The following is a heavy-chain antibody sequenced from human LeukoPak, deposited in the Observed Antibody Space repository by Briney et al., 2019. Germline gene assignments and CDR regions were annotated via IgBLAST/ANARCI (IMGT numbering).Heavy chain of an antibody. D-gene: IGHD4/OR15-4a*01. J-gene: IGHJ4*02. Sequence: ETLSLTCTVSGGSISSTRYYWGWIRQPPGKGLEWVSFIYSDNTHYSDSVKGRFTISRDNSKNTLYLQMNSLRAEDTAVYYCARRAGAYSHPYDYWGQGTLVTVSS. CDR1: GGSISSTRYY. V-gene: IGHV3-53*01. CDR3: ARRAGAYSHPYDY. CDR2: IYSDNT.